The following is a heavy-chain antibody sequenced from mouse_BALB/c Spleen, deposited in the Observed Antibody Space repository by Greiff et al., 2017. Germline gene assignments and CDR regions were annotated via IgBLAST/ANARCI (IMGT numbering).Heavy chain of an antibody. J-gene: IGHJ2*01. CDR3: ARDIRINGFDY. CDR2: IRNKANGYTT. V-gene: IGHV7-3*02. Sequence: EVQVVESGGGLVQPGGSLRLSCATSGFTFTDYYMSWVRQPPGKALEWLGFIRNKANGYTTEYSASVKGRFTISRDNSQSILYLQMNTLRAEDSATYYCARDIRINGFDYWGQGTTLTVSS. CDR1: GFTFTDYY. D-gene: IGHD1-1*02.